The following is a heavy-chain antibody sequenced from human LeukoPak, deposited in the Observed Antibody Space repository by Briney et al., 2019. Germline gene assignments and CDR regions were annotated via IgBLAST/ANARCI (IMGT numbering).Heavy chain of an antibody. J-gene: IGHJ4*02. D-gene: IGHD6-19*01. CDR3: ARSEDSGWYFELDFDY. V-gene: IGHV3-48*01. Sequence: PGGSLRLSCAASGFTFSSYSMNWVRQAPGKRLEWVSYISSSSSTIYYADSVKGRFTISRDNAKNSLYLQMNSLRAEDTAVYYCARSEDSGWYFELDFDYWGQGTLVTVSS. CDR2: ISSSSSTI. CDR1: GFTFSSYS.